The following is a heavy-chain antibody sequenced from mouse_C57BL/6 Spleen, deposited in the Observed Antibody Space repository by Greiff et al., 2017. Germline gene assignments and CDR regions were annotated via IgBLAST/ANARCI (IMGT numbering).Heavy chain of an antibody. CDR1: GYTFTDYY. D-gene: IGHD1-1*01. CDR3: ARAYYYGSSLYYAMDY. CDR2: INPYNGGT. Sequence: EVQLQQSGPVLVKPGASVKMSCKASGYTFTDYYMNWVKQSHGKSLEWIGVINPYNGGTSYNPKFKGKATLTVDKSSSTAYMELNSLTSEDSAVYYCARAYYYGSSLYYAMDYWGQGTSVTVSS. V-gene: IGHV1-19*01. J-gene: IGHJ4*01.